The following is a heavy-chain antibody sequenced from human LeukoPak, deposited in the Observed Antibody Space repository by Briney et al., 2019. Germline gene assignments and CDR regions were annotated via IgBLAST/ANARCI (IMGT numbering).Heavy chain of an antibody. V-gene: IGHV1-46*01. J-gene: IGHJ3*02. CDR2: INASGGST. D-gene: IGHD5-12*01. CDR3: ARVIVATNGGAFDI. CDR1: GHTFTSYY. Sequence: ASVKASCKASGHTFTSYYMHWVRQAPGQGLEWMGIINASGGSTSYAQKFQGRVTMTRDTSTSTVYMVLSSLRSEDTAVYYCARVIVATNGGAFDIWGQGTMVTVSS.